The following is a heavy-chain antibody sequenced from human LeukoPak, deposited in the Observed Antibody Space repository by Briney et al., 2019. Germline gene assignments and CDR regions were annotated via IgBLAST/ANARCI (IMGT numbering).Heavy chain of an antibody. V-gene: IGHV3-7*03. D-gene: IGHD3-10*01. CDR3: ARVYGSGSYYIMNRNDAFDI. CDR2: IKQDGSEK. Sequence: GGSLRLSCAASGFTFSSYWMSWVRQAPGKGLEWVASIKQDGSEKYYVDSVKGRFTISRDNAKNSLYLQMNSLRAEDTAVYYCARVYGSGSYYIMNRNDAFDIWGQGTMVTVSS. J-gene: IGHJ3*02. CDR1: GFTFSSYW.